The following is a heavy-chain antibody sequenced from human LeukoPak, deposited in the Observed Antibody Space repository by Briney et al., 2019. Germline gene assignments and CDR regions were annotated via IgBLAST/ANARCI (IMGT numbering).Heavy chain of an antibody. Sequence: SETLSLTCTVSGGSISSSSYYWGWIRQPPGKGLEWIGSIYYSGSTYYNPSLKSRVTISVDTSKNQFSLKLSSVTAADTAVYYCASYYYGSSIFDYWGQGTLVTVSS. CDR3: ASYYYGSSIFDY. CDR2: IYYSGST. CDR1: GGSISSSSYY. V-gene: IGHV4-39*01. J-gene: IGHJ4*02. D-gene: IGHD3-22*01.